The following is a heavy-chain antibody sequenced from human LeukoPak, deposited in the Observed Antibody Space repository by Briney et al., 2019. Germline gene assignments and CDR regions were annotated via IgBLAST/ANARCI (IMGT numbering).Heavy chain of an antibody. J-gene: IGHJ6*02. CDR2: INHSGST. Sequence: SETLSLTCAVYGGSFSGYYWSWIRQPPGKGLEWIGEINHSGSTNYNPSLKSRVTISVDTSKNQFSLKLSSVTAADTAVYYCARDRSLVVPMDVWGQGTTVTVSS. V-gene: IGHV4-34*01. CDR3: ARDRSLVVPMDV. CDR1: GGSFSGYY. D-gene: IGHD2-2*01.